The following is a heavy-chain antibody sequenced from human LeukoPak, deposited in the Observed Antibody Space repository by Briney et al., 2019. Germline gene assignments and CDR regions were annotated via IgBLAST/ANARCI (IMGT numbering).Heavy chain of an antibody. D-gene: IGHD1-26*01. J-gene: IGHJ6*02. CDR3: AKDRRFESYSTYYYGMDV. CDR1: GFTFSSYW. V-gene: IGHV3-7*01. CDR2: IKQDGSEK. Sequence: PGGSLRLSCAASGFTFSSYWMSWVRQAPGKGLEWVANIKQDGSEKYYVDSVKGRFTISRDNSKNTLYLQMNSLRAEDTAVYYCAKDRRFESYSTYYYGMDVWGQGTTVTVSS.